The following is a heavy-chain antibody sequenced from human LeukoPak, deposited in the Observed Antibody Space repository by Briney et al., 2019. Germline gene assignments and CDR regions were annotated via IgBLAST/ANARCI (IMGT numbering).Heavy chain of an antibody. J-gene: IGHJ4*02. D-gene: IGHD3-22*01. CDR3: ARGNGYYDSSGPAGY. CDR2: IIPIFGTA. Sequence: GASVKVSCKASGGTFSSYAISWVRQAPGQGLEWMGGIIPIFGTANYAQKFQGRVTITADKSTSTAYMELSSLRSEDTAVYYCARGNGYYDSSGPAGYWGQGTLVTVSS. V-gene: IGHV1-69*06. CDR1: GGTFSSYA.